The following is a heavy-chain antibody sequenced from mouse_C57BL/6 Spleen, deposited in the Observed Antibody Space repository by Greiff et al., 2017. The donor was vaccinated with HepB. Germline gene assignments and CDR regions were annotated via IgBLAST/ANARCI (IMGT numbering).Heavy chain of an antibody. CDR2: IDPSDSYT. V-gene: IGHV1-69*01. J-gene: IGHJ1*03. Sequence: QVQLQQPGAELVMPGASVKLSCKASGYTFTSYWMHWVKQRPGQGLEWIGEIDPSDSYTNYNQKFKGKSTLTVDKSSSTAYMQLSSLTSEDSAVYYGARSYYDHYLYVDVWGTGTTVTVSS. CDR3: ARSYYDHYLYVDV. D-gene: IGHD2-4*01. CDR1: GYTFTSYW.